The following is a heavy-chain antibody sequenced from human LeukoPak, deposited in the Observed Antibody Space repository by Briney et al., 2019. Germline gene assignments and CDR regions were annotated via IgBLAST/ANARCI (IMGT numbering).Heavy chain of an antibody. CDR3: AVGITILGVAASFDS. CDR1: GASYNAYY. Sequence: SETLSLTCAVYGASYNAYYWSWIRQPPGKGLEWIGDIDHRGTATCNPSLKSRLTVSADAPKNQFSLKLNSVTDADTAVYYCAVGITILGVAASFDSWGQGNLVIVSS. J-gene: IGHJ4*02. D-gene: IGHD3-3*01. CDR2: IDHRGTA. V-gene: IGHV4-34*01.